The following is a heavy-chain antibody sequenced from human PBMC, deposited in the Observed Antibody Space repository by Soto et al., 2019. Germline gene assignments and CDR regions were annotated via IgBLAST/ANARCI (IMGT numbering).Heavy chain of an antibody. J-gene: IGHJ3*02. CDR2: ISAYNGNT. D-gene: IGHD3-22*01. Sequence: ASVKVSCKASGYTFTSYGISWVRQAPGQGLEWMGWISAYNGNTNYAQKLQGRVTMTTDTSTSTAYMELRSLRSDDTAVYYCARDFLSYDSSGYVLDAFDIWGQGTMVTVSS. CDR1: GYTFTSYG. V-gene: IGHV1-18*01. CDR3: ARDFLSYDSSGYVLDAFDI.